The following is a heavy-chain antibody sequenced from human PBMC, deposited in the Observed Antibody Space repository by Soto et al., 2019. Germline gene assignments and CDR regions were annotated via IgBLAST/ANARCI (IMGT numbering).Heavy chain of an antibody. CDR3: ARGAFGAYYLDS. V-gene: IGHV3-74*01. CDR2: IKGDEITT. Sequence: EVQLVESGGGLVQPGGSLRLSCAASGFTFSSYWIHWVRQAPGEGLVWVSRIKGDEITTNYADSVKGRFTISRDNAKNTVFLRMNSLRAEDTAVYYCARGAFGAYYLDSWGQGTLVTVSS. D-gene: IGHD3-3*01. CDR1: GFTFSSYW. J-gene: IGHJ4*02.